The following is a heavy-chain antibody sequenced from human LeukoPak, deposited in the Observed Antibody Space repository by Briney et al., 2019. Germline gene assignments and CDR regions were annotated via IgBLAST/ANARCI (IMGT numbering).Heavy chain of an antibody. V-gene: IGHV7-4-1*02. CDR2: INTNTGNP. CDR1: GYTFTSYA. J-gene: IGHJ3*02. Sequence: ASVKVSCRASGYTFTSYAMNWVRQAPGQGLEWMGRINTNTGNPTYAQGFTGRFVFSLDTSVSTAYLQISSLKAEDTAVYYCARVGQWLETHDAFDIWGQGTMVTVSS. CDR3: ARVGQWLETHDAFDI. D-gene: IGHD6-19*01.